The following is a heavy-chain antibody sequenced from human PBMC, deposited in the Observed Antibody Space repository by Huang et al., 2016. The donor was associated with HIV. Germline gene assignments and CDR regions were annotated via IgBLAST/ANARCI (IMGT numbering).Heavy chain of an antibody. D-gene: IGHD6-19*01. J-gene: IGHJ4*02. V-gene: IGHV3-21*01. CDR2: ISSSRSYI. Sequence: EVQLVESGGGLGKPGGSLRLSCAASGFTFSSYSMNWVRQAPGKGLEGVSSISSSRSYIYYADSVKGRFTISRENAKNSLYLQMNGLRAEDTAVYYCASAVAGTLFDYWGQGTLVTVSS. CDR3: ASAVAGTLFDY. CDR1: GFTFSSYS.